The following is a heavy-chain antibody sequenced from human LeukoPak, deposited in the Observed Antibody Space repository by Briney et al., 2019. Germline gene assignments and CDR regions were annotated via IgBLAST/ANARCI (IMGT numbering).Heavy chain of an antibody. CDR1: GGXVSKNTYH. CDR3: ARFRSSGWYYFDS. D-gene: IGHD6-19*01. Sequence: SETLSLTCTVSGGXVSKNTYHWGWVRQPPGRRLEWIAYIYYIGNTNYNPSLKSRATISIDTSKNQFSLTLSSVTAADTAVYYCARFRSSGWYYFDSWGQGMPVSVSS. CDR2: IYYIGNT. V-gene: IGHV4-61*05. J-gene: IGHJ4*02.